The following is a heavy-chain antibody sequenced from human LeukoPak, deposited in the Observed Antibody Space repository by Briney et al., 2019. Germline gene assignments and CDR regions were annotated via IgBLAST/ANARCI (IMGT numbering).Heavy chain of an antibody. CDR3: ARYGSGWDY. V-gene: IGHV4-59*08. D-gene: IGHD6-19*01. CDR1: GGSISSYY. CDR2: IYDSGTT. Sequence: PSETVSLTCTVSGGSISSYYWNWIRQPPGRGLEWIGHIYDSGTTNYNPSLKSRVTISGDTSKNQFSLELNSVTAADTAVYYCARYGSGWDYWGQGTLVTVSS. J-gene: IGHJ4*02.